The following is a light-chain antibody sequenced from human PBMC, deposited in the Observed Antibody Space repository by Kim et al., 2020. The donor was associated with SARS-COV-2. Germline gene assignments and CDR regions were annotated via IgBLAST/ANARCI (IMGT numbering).Light chain of an antibody. CDR3: QQSYSTPRLT. CDR2: AAS. V-gene: IGKV1-39*01. CDR1: QSIISY. J-gene: IGKJ4*01. Sequence: SVGDRVTCTCRASQSIISYLNWYQQKPGKAPKPLTYAASSLQSGVPSRFSGSGSGTDFTLTISSLQPEDFATYYCQQSYSTPRLTFGGGTKVDIK.